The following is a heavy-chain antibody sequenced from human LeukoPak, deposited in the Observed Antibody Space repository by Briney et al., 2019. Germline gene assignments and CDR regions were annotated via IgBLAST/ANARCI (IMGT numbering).Heavy chain of an antibody. V-gene: IGHV3-30*02. D-gene: IGHD3-22*01. Sequence: PGGSLRLSCAASGFTFSSYGMHWVRQAPGKGLEWVAFIRYDGSNKYYADSVKGRFTISRDNSKNTLYLQMNSLRAEDTAVYYCAKDYTAYYYDSSGIDYWGQGTLVTVSS. CDR3: AKDYTAYYYDSSGIDY. CDR2: IRYDGSNK. CDR1: GFTFSSYG. J-gene: IGHJ4*02.